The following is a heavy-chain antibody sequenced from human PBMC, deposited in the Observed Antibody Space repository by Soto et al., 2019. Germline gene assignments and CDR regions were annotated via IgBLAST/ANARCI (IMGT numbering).Heavy chain of an antibody. Sequence: PGGSLIVSCAASGCTFIAYGMSWVRQAPGKGLDWVSAIAKSDDRTYYADSVKGRFTISRDNSKNTLYLQMNSLRVEDTAVYYCAKDIGLVDPFDSWGQGTLVTVSS. CDR2: IAKSDDRT. J-gene: IGHJ4*02. CDR3: AKDIGLVDPFDS. V-gene: IGHV3-23*01. CDR1: GCTFIAYG. D-gene: IGHD2-8*02.